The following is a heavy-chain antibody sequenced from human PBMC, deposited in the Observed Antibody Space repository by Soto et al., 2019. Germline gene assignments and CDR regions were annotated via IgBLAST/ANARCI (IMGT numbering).Heavy chain of an antibody. D-gene: IGHD6-6*01. J-gene: IGHJ4*02. CDR3: ARPTASRELVY. CDR1: GYTFTASF. V-gene: IGHV1-2*02. Sequence: ASVKVSCQASGYTFTASFLHWVRQAPGHGLEWMGWVNPKNGDTSYAQKFQDRVTMTRDTAISSAYMELTSLRSDDTAVYYCARPTASRELVYWGQGTPVTVSS. CDR2: VNPKNGDT.